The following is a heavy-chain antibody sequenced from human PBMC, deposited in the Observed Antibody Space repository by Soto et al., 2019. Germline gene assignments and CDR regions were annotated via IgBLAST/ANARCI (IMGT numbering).Heavy chain of an antibody. V-gene: IGHV1-2*02. CDR1: GYTFSDSY. CDR3: VRGLRWRDLDL. J-gene: IGHJ4*02. D-gene: IGHD2-21*01. CDR2: INPSSGDT. Sequence: AASVKVSCKTSGYTFSDSYVHWVRQAPGQGLEWMGWINPSSGDTQYVEKFQDRVTMTRDASISTAHMELRRLTTDDTAVYYCVRGLRWRDLDLWGQGTTVTVSS.